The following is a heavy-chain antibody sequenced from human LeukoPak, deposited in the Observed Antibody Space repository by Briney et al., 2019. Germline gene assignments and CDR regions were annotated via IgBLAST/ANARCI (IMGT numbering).Heavy chain of an antibody. D-gene: IGHD6-13*01. V-gene: IGHV3-7*01. CDR1: GFTFSGYW. CDR3: ARESTAGYNSSWYGFRN. Sequence: GGSLRLSCAASGFTFSGYWMSWVRQAPGKGLEWVVNINQDGSEKYYVDSVKGRFAISRDNAKNSLFLQMGSLRVEDTAVYYCARESTAGYNSSWYGFRNWGQGTLVSVSS. CDR2: INQDGSEK. J-gene: IGHJ1*01.